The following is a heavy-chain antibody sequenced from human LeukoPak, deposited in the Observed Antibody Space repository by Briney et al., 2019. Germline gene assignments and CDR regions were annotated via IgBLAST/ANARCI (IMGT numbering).Heavy chain of an antibody. D-gene: IGHD5-12*01. V-gene: IGHV2-70*17. CDR1: GFSLSTSGMC. Sequence: SGPALVKPTQTLTLTCTFSGFSLSTSGMCVSWVRQPPGKALEWLARIDWDDDKFYTTSLKTRLTISKDTSKNQVVLTMTNMDPVDTATYYCARGHSGYDYWGQGTLVTVSS. CDR3: ARGHSGYDY. J-gene: IGHJ4*02. CDR2: IDWDDDK.